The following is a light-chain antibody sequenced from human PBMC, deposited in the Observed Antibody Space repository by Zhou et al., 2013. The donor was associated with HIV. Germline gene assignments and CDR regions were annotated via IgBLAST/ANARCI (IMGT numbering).Light chain of an antibody. Sequence: AIRMTQSPSSFSASTGDRVTITCRASQGISSYLAWYQQKPGKAPKLLIYAASTLQSGVPSRFSGSGSGTDFTLTISCLQSEDFATYYCQQYYSYPRTFGQGTNGG. V-gene: IGKV1-8*01. J-gene: IGKJ1*01. CDR2: AAS. CDR1: QGISSY. CDR3: QQYYSYPRT.